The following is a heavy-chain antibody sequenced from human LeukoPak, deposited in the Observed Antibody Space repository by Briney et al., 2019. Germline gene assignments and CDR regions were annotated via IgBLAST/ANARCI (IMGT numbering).Heavy chain of an antibody. CDR1: GYTFTGYY. CDR3: ARDFSIRESCSSTSCYSDWNCEGFFDY. CDR2: INPNSGGT. V-gene: IGHV1-2*02. D-gene: IGHD2-2*01. J-gene: IGHJ4*02. Sequence: ASVKVSCKASGYTFTGYYMHWVRQAPGQGLEWMGWINPNSGGTNYAQKFQGRVTMTRDTSISTAYMELSRLRSDDTAVYYCARDFSIRESCSSTSCYSDWNCEGFFDYWGQGTLVTVSS.